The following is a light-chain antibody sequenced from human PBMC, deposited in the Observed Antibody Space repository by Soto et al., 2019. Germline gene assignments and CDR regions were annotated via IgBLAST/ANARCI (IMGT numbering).Light chain of an antibody. Sequence: QSVLPQPASVSGSPGQSITISCTGTSSDVGSYNLVSWYQQHPGKAPKLMIYEVNKRPSGVSNRFSGSKSGNTASLTISGLQAEDEAEYYCSSFTTSSTYVVGTGTKVTVL. CDR1: SSDVGSYNL. J-gene: IGLJ1*01. CDR2: EVN. CDR3: SSFTTSSTYV. V-gene: IGLV2-14*02.